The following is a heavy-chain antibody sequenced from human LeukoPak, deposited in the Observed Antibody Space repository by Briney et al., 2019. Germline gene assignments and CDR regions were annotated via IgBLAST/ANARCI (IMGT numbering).Heavy chain of an antibody. J-gene: IGHJ4*02. V-gene: IGHV3-7*01. D-gene: IGHD4-23*01. CDR2: IKQDGSEK. CDR3: ARAIGKSEGY. CDR1: GFTFSSYW. Sequence: GGSLRLSCAASGFTFSSYWMTWVPQAPGKGLEWVANIKQDGSEKYYVDSVKGRFTISRDNAKSSLYLQMDSLRAEDTAVYYCARAIGKSEGYWGQGTLVTVSS.